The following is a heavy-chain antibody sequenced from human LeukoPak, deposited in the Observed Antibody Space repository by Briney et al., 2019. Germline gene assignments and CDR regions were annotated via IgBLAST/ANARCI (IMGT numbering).Heavy chain of an antibody. V-gene: IGHV3-7*01. CDR3: AKVLSSTSRLTPFDF. J-gene: IGHJ4*02. D-gene: IGHD6-13*01. CDR2: IQPHGREK. CDR1: GFTFSDYW. Sequence: GGSLRLSCAASGFTFSDYWMSWVRQAPGKGLEWVANIQPHGREKYFMDSVKDRFAISRDNAKNSLYLQMNSLRAEDTAVYYCAKVLSSTSRLTPFDFWGQGTLVTVSS.